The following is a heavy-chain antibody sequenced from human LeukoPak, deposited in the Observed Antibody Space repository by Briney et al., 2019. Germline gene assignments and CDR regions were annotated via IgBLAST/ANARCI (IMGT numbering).Heavy chain of an antibody. CDR1: GFPFSDHY. Sequence: GGSLRLSCAASGFPFSDHYMDWVRQAPGKGLEWVGRIRNKANSYTTEYAASVKGRFTISRDDSKNSLYLQMNSLKTEDTAVYYCARGTYDSGGYYYDRDFWGQGTLVTVSS. V-gene: IGHV3-72*01. D-gene: IGHD3-22*01. J-gene: IGHJ4*02. CDR2: IRNKANSYTT. CDR3: ARGTYDSGGYYYDRDF.